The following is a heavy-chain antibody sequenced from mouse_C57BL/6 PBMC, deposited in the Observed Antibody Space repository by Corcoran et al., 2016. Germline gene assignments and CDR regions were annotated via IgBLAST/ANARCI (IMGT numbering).Heavy chain of an antibody. CDR3: ARSGFYFDY. CDR1: GYTFTDYY. V-gene: IGHV1-26*01. J-gene: IGHJ2*01. Sequence: EVQLQQSGPELVKPGASVKISCKASGYTFTDYYMNWVKQSHGKSLEWIGDINPNNGGTSYNQKFKGKATLTVDKSSNTAYMELRSLTSEDSAVYYCARSGFYFDYWGQGTTLTVSS. CDR2: INPNNGGT.